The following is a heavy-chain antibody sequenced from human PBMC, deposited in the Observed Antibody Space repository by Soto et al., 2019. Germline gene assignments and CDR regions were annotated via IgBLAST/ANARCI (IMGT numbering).Heavy chain of an antibody. CDR3: ARGITTIPAVQADAPDNSYFDS. V-gene: IGHV4-34*01. CDR1: GGSFSGYY. CDR2: INHSGNT. D-gene: IGHD3-22*01. Sequence: SETLSLTCAVYGGSFSGYYWSWIRQPPGKELEWIGEINHSGNTNQNPSLKSRVTMSVDTSKNQFSLKLKSVTAADTAVYYCARGITTIPAVQADAPDNSYFDSWGRGTLVTVSS. J-gene: IGHJ4*02.